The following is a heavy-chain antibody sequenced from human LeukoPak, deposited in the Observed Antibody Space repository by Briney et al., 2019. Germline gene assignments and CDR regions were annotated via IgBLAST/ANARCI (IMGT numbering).Heavy chain of an antibody. CDR1: GFTFSSYS. J-gene: IGHJ6*02. CDR2: IWYDGSNK. D-gene: IGHD3-10*01. V-gene: IGHV3-33*08. CDR3: ARFRGFGEPRMDV. Sequence: PGGSLRLSCAASGFTFSSYSMNWVRQAPGKGLEWVAVIWYDGSNKYYADSVKGRFTISRDNSKNTLYLQMNSLRAEDTAVYYCARFRGFGEPRMDVWGQGTTVTVSS.